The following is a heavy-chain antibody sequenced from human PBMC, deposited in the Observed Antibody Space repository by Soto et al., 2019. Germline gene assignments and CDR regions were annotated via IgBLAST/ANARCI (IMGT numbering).Heavy chain of an antibody. D-gene: IGHD3-10*01. CDR2: ISPMFVAA. Sequence: QVQLVQSGAEMKKPGSSVKVSCQSSGGTFNTYAMNWVRQAPGQGPEWMGDISPMFVAANYAPKIQGRVTITADESTGTSYMQLSSLTSEDTPLYFCAREVQVHTPAFVYWGQGTLVTVSS. V-gene: IGHV1-69*19. CDR3: AREVQVHTPAFVY. CDR1: GGTFNTYA. J-gene: IGHJ4*02.